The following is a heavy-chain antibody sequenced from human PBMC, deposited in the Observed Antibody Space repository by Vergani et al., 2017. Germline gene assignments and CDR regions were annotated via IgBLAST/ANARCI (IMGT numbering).Heavy chain of an antibody. CDR3: ARQAGDIVVVPATVCIQH. D-gene: IGHD2-2*01. J-gene: IGHJ1*01. V-gene: IGHV4-39*01. CDR2: IYYSGST. CDR1: GGSISSSSYY. Sequence: QLQLQESGPGLVKPSETLSLTCTVSGGSISSSSYYWGWIRQPPGKGLEWIGSIYYSGSTYYNPSLKSRVTISVDTSKNQFSLKLSSVTAADTAVYFCARQAGDIVVVPATVCIQHWGQGTLVTVSS.